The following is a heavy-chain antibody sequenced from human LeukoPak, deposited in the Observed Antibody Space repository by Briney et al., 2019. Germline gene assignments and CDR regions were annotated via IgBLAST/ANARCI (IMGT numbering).Heavy chain of an antibody. CDR2: ISGSGGGI. CDR3: ARDSYGPIDY. CDR1: GFTFSTYA. Sequence: PGGSLRLSCEASGFTFSTYAMSWVRLAPGKGLEWVSAISGSGGGINYADSVRGRFTISRHNSKNTLYLQMNSLRAEDTAVYYCARDSYGPIDYWGQGTLVTVSS. V-gene: IGHV3-23*01. J-gene: IGHJ4*02. D-gene: IGHD5-18*01.